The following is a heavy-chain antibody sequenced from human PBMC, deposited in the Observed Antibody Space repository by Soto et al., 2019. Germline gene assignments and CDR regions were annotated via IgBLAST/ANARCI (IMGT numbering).Heavy chain of an antibody. CDR1: GDSISSGGYY. CDR2: IFHSGST. J-gene: IGHJ3*02. Sequence: SETLSLTCTVSGDSISSGGYYWSWIRQPPGKGLEWIGHIFHSGSTYYNPSLRSRLSMSVDTTKNQFFLNLNSVTAADTAVYFCARDDYYGSGSNAYDIWGQGTMVTVS. CDR3: ARDDYYGSGSNAYDI. V-gene: IGHV4-31*03. D-gene: IGHD3-10*01.